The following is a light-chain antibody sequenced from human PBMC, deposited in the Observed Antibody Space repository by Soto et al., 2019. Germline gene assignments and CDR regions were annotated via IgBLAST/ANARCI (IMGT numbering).Light chain of an antibody. V-gene: IGKV1-39*01. CDR1: QTISRD. J-gene: IGKJ1*01. CDR2: GAS. CDR3: QQSYSTPWT. Sequence: DIQMTQSPASLSASVGDRVTISCRASQTISRDLTWYQQKPGKAPNLLIFGASTLQPGVPPRFSGSGSGTDFTLIISNLQPEDFDTYFCQQSYSTPWTFGQGTKVEIK.